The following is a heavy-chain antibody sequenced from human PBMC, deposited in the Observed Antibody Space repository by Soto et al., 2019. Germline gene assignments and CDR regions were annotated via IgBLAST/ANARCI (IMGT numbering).Heavy chain of an antibody. CDR1: GGSISSYY. CDR3: ARVNSSGSYFDY. D-gene: IGHD3-22*01. J-gene: IGHJ4*02. V-gene: IGHV4-59*01. CDR2: IYYTGST. Sequence: QVQLQESGPGLVKPSETLSLTCTVSGGSISSYYWSWILQPPGKGLEWIAYIYYTGSTNYNPSLKSRDTLSTDTSKTPFSLKLITVTATDTAMYNCARVNSSGSYFDYWGQGTLVTVSS.